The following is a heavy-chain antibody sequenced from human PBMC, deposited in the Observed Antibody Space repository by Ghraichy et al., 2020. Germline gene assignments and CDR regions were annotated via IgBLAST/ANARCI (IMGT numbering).Heavy chain of an antibody. V-gene: IGHV3-48*02. Sequence: GGSLRLSCAASGFTFSSYSMNWVRQAPGKGLEWVSYISSSSTIYYADSVKGRFTISRDNAKNSLYLQMNSLRDEDTAVYYCARGGYCSSTSCHTSTYYYYYGMDVWGQGTTVTVSS. CDR2: ISSSSTI. CDR3: ARGGYCSSTSCHTSTYYYYYGMDV. D-gene: IGHD2-2*02. CDR1: GFTFSSYS. J-gene: IGHJ6*02.